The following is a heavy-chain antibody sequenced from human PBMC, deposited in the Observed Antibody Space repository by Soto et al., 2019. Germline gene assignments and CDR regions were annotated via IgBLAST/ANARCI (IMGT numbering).Heavy chain of an antibody. CDR1: GGSISSSSYY. D-gene: IGHD3-3*01. Sequence: SETLSLTCTVSGGSISSSSYYWGWIRQPPGKGLEWIGSIYYSGSTYYNPSLKSRVTISVDTSKNQFSLKLSSVTAADTAVYYCASGGNNYDFWSGYYDAGAPPYYMDVWGKGTTVTVSS. CDR2: IYYSGST. V-gene: IGHV4-39*01. CDR3: ASGGNNYDFWSGYYDAGAPPYYMDV. J-gene: IGHJ6*03.